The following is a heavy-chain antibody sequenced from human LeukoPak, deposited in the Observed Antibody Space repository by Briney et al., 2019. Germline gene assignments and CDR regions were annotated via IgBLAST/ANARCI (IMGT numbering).Heavy chain of an antibody. CDR1: GFTFSSYS. J-gene: IGHJ3*02. V-gene: IGHV3-48*01. CDR2: ISSSSTI. CDR3: ARDTPAYDAFDI. Sequence: GGSLRLSCAASGFTFSSYSMNWVRQAPGKGLEWVSYISSSSTIYYADSVKGRFTISRDNAKNSLYLQMNSLRAEDTAVYYCARDTPAYDAFDIWGQGTMVTVSS.